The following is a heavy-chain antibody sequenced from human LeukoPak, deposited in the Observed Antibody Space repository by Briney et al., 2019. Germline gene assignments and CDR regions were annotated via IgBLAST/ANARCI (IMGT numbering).Heavy chain of an antibody. CDR3: FRVSNNMALGDH. Sequence: GGSLRLSCAASGFTFSDFWMSWVRQAPRRGLEWVANIRQDGGDKNYVDPVKGRFIISRAYAKNSVYMLMNSMTDENAADYYCFRVSNNMALGDHWGQGTLVTVSA. D-gene: IGHD2/OR15-2a*01. CDR2: IRQDGGDK. V-gene: IGHV3-7*01. J-gene: IGHJ4*02. CDR1: GFTFSDFW.